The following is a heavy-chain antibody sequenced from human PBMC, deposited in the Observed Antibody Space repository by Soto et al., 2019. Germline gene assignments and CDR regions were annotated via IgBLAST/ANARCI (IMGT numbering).Heavy chain of an antibody. CDR2: IWYDGSNK. V-gene: IGHV3-33*01. CDR3: ARTAYCSSTSCHYYYYYMDV. J-gene: IGHJ6*03. CDR1: GFTFSSYG. D-gene: IGHD2-2*01. Sequence: GGSLRLSCAASGFTFSSYGMHWVRQAPGKGLEWVAVIWYDGSNKYYADSVKGRFTISRDNSKNTLYLQMNSLRAEDTAVYYCARTAYCSSTSCHYYYYYMDVWGKGTTVTVSS.